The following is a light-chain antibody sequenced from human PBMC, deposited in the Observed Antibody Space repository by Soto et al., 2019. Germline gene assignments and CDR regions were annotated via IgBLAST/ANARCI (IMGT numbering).Light chain of an antibody. CDR3: QQRSDWLWT. CDR1: QSVRNY. Sequence: EIVMTQSPATLSLSPGETATLSCRTSQSVRNYLAWYQQRPGQSPRLLIYYASNRATGIPARFSGSGSGTDFTLTISSLEPEDFAVYYCQQRSDWLWTFGQGTKVDIK. V-gene: IGKV3-11*01. CDR2: YAS. J-gene: IGKJ1*01.